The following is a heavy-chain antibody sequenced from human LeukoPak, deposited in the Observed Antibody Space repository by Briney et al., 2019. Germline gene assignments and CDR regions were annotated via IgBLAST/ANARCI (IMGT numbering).Heavy chain of an antibody. Sequence: GGSLRLSCAASGFTFSSYGMHWVRQAPGKGLECVAVIWYDGSNKYYADSVKGRFTISRDNSKNTLYLQMNSLRAEDTAVYYCAKDRSGTTDYFDYWGQGTLVTVSS. CDR3: AKDRSGTTDYFDY. D-gene: IGHD1-7*01. V-gene: IGHV3-33*06. CDR1: GFTFSSYG. CDR2: IWYDGSNK. J-gene: IGHJ4*02.